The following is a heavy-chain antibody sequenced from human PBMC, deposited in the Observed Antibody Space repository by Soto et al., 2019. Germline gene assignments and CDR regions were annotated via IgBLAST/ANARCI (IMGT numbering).Heavy chain of an antibody. Sequence: QVQLVQSGAEVKKPRASVKVSCKASGYTFNSYGISWVRQAPGQGLEGMGWISAYNGNTNDAQKIKVRGTMTTDTSTSTAYMELSILRSDDTAVYYCARGRDLIEPNFQHWGQGTLVTVSA. CDR2: ISAYNGNT. V-gene: IGHV1-18*01. J-gene: IGHJ1*01. CDR3: ARGRDLIEPNFQH. D-gene: IGHD3-3*01. CDR1: GYTFNSYG.